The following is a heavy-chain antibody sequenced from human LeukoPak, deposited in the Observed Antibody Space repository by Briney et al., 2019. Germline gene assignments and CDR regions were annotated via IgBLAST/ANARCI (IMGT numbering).Heavy chain of an antibody. Sequence: GGSLGLSCAASGFTFRNYVIHWVRQAPGKGLEWVAVTSSDLNVKLYADSVKGRFTISRDNSRSTLYLQMNSLRAEDTAVYFCAGRHCSGGGCYFAGADPFDYWGQGTLVTVSS. CDR1: GFTFRNYV. CDR2: TSSDLNVK. J-gene: IGHJ4*02. V-gene: IGHV3-30*14. D-gene: IGHD2-15*01. CDR3: AGRHCSGGGCYFAGADPFDY.